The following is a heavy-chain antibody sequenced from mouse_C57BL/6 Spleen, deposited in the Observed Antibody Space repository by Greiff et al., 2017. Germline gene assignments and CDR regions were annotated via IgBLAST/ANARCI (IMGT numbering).Heavy chain of an antibody. Sequence: EVMLVESGGGLVKPGGSLKLSCAASGFTFSDYGMHWVRQAPEKGLEWVAYISSGSSTIYYADTVKGRFTISRDNAKNTLFLQMTSLRSEDTAMYYCARHYYGSSYYWYFDVWGTGTTVTVSS. J-gene: IGHJ1*03. CDR1: GFTFSDYG. V-gene: IGHV5-17*01. CDR3: ARHYYGSSYYWYFDV. D-gene: IGHD1-1*01. CDR2: ISSGSSTI.